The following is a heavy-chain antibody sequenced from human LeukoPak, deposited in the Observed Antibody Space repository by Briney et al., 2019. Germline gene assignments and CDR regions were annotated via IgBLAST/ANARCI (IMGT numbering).Heavy chain of an antibody. V-gene: IGHV3-21*01. D-gene: IGHD6-19*01. CDR1: GFTFSSYS. Sequence: TGGSLRLSCAASGFTFSSYSMDWVRQAPGKGLEWVSSIGSSSSYIYYADSVKGRFTISRDNAKNSLYLQMNSLRAEDTAVYYCARGQWLVVEFDYWGQGTLVTVSS. CDR2: IGSSSSYI. CDR3: ARGQWLVVEFDY. J-gene: IGHJ4*02.